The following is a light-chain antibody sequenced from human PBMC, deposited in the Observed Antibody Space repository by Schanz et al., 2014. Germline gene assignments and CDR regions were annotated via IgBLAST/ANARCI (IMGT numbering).Light chain of an antibody. CDR3: CSYAGTFWV. J-gene: IGLJ3*02. CDR2: DVS. V-gene: IGLV2-11*01. Sequence: QSALTQPRSVSGSPGQSVTISCTGTSSDVGGYNYVSWYQQHPGKAPKLMIYDVSDRPSRVSGRFSGSKSGNTASLTVSGLQAEDEADYYCCSYAGTFWVFGGGTKLTV. CDR1: SSDVGGYNY.